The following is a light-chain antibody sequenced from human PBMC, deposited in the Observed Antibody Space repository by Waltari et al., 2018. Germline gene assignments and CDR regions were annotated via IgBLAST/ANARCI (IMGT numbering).Light chain of an antibody. CDR2: DVS. Sequence: QSALTQPRSVSGSPGQSVTISCTGTSNDVGGYNYVSWYQHHPGKAPNLMIYDVSRRPSGVPDRFSGSKSGNTASLTISGLQAEDEADYFCWSYAGNYIYVFGSGTKVTVL. CDR1: SNDVGGYNY. V-gene: IGLV2-11*01. CDR3: WSYAGNYIYV. J-gene: IGLJ1*01.